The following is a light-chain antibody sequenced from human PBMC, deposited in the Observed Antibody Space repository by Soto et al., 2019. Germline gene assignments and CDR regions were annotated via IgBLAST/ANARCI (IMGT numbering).Light chain of an antibody. J-gene: IGKJ4*01. CDR1: QSIGSW. V-gene: IGKV1-5*03. CDR2: KAS. CDR3: QKYDSYPLN. Sequence: DIQITHSPSTLSASVVDRVTITFLASQSIGSWLAWHQQEPGKAPKLLIYKASSLESGVPSRFSGSGSGTAFTLSISSLQPDDSATYYCQKYDSYPLNFGGGTKVDIK.